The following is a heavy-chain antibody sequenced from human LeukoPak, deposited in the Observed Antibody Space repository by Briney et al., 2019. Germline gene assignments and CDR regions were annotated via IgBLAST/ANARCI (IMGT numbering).Heavy chain of an antibody. V-gene: IGHV4-39*01. Sequence: SETLSLTCTVSGGSINSPKSYWGWIRQPPGKGLEWIGSIFHDGTTYYSPSLKSRVTVSVDTSLNQFSLSLMSMTAADTAVYYCARRVVAGTTVDFWGQGNLVTVSS. CDR2: IFHDGTT. J-gene: IGHJ4*02. D-gene: IGHD1-1*01. CDR3: ARRVVAGTTVDF. CDR1: GGSINSPKSY.